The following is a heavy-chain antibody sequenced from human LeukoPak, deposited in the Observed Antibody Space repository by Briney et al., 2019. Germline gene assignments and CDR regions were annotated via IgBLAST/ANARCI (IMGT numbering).Heavy chain of an antibody. CDR3: AGAPAGPLNWLSPLDY. V-gene: IGHV4-61*02. J-gene: IGHJ4*02. Sequence: SETLSLTCTVSGGSISSSSYYWSWVRQPAGKGLEWIGRIYASGSTNYNPSLKSRVTISLDTSKNQLSLKLASVTAADTAVYYCAGAPAGPLNWLSPLDYWGQGTLVTVSS. CDR2: IYASGST. D-gene: IGHD2-2*01. CDR1: GGSISSSSYY.